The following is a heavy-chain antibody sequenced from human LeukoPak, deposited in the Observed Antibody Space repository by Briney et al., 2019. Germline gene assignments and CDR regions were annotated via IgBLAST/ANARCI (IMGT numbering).Heavy chain of an antibody. J-gene: IGHJ4*02. V-gene: IGHV3-48*04. CDR2: VSSSSSTI. D-gene: IGHD2-15*01. CDR1: GFTFSSYS. CDR3: ARDGHYWLDFDY. Sequence: SGGSLRLSCAASGFTFSSYSMNWVRQAPGKGLEWVSCVSSSSSTIYYADSVKGRFTISRDNAKNSLYLQMNSLRAEDTAVYYCARDGHYWLDFDYWGQGTLVTVSS.